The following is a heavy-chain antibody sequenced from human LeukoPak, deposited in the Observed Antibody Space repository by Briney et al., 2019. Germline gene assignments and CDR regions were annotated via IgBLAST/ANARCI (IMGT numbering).Heavy chain of an antibody. CDR1: GYTFTDYF. J-gene: IGHJ4*02. Sequence: ASVKVSCKASGYTFTDYFIHWVRQAPGQGLEWMEWINPNSGGTNYAQKFQGRVTMTRDTSISTAYMELSRLRSDDTAVYYCARDPTYGSGSHDYWGQGTLVTVSS. V-gene: IGHV1-2*02. CDR2: INPNSGGT. CDR3: ARDPTYGSGSHDY. D-gene: IGHD3-10*01.